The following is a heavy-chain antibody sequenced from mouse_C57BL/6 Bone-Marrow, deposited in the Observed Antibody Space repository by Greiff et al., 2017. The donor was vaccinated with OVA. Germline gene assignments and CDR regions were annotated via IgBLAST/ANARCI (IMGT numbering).Heavy chain of an antibody. Sequence: QVQLQQPGAELVKPGASVKLSCKASGYTFTSYWMHWVKQRPGQGLEWIGMIHPNSGSTNYNEKFKSTATLTVDKSSSTAYMQRSSLTSEDSAVYYCARPYDYDRDYYAMDYWGQGTSVTVSS. CDR1: GYTFTSYW. CDR2: IHPNSGST. CDR3: ARPYDYDRDYYAMDY. D-gene: IGHD2-4*01. J-gene: IGHJ4*01. V-gene: IGHV1-64*01.